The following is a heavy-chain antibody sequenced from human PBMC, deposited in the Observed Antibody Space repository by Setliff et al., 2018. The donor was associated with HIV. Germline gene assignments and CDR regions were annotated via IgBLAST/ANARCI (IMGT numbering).Heavy chain of an antibody. CDR1: GGSISSSSYY. CDR3: ASHLPPYSGNFEY. D-gene: IGHD1-26*01. Sequence: SETLSLTCTVSGGSISSSSYYWGWIRQPPGKGLEWIGTIYYSGNTYYNPSLKSRVTISVDTSKNQISLKLSSVTAADTAVYYCASHLPPYSGNFEYWGHGTLVTVSS. V-gene: IGHV4-39*01. J-gene: IGHJ4*01. CDR2: IYYSGNT.